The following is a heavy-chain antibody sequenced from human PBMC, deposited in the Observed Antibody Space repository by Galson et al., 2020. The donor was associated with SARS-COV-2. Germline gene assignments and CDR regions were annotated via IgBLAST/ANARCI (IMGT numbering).Heavy chain of an antibody. V-gene: IGHV2-70*04. J-gene: IGHJ3*02. CDR3: ARSYYDILTGYLAAFDI. CDR2: IDWDDDK. Sequence: SGPTLVKHTQTLTLTCTFSGFSLSTSGMRVSWIRQPPGKALEWLARIDWDDDKFYSTSLKTRLTISKDTSKNQVVLTMTNMDPVDTATYYCARSYYDILTGYLAAFDIWGQGTMVTVSS. D-gene: IGHD3-9*01. CDR1: GFSLSTSGMR.